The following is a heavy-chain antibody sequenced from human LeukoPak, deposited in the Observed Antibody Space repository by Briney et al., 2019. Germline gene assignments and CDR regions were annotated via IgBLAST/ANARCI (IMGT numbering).Heavy chain of an antibody. V-gene: IGHV3-7*03. D-gene: IGHD2-15*01. CDR1: VFTFSSYW. Sequence: GGSLRLSCAPSVFTFSSYWMSWVRQARGKGLEWVAHIKQDGSEKYYVDSVKGRFTISRDNAKNSLYLQMSSLRAEDTAVYYCAREGGYCSGGSCYMFVSNAFDIWGQGTMVTVSS. CDR3: AREGGYCSGGSCYMFVSNAFDI. J-gene: IGHJ3*02. CDR2: IKQDGSEK.